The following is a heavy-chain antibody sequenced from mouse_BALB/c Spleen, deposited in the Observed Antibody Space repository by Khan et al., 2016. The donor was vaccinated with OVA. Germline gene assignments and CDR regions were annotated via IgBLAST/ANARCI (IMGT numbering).Heavy chain of an antibody. CDR2: INPSNGGT. J-gene: IGHJ3*01. CDR3: TRSGYGSFAY. Sequence: QVQLQQSGAELVKPGASVRLSCKASGYTFTSYYLYWVKQRPGQGLEWIGDINPSNGGTNFNEKFKTKATLTVDKSSSTAYMQLNSLTSEDSAVYDSTRSGYGSFAYWGQGTLVTVSA. D-gene: IGHD2-2*01. CDR1: GYTFTSYY. V-gene: IGHV1S81*02.